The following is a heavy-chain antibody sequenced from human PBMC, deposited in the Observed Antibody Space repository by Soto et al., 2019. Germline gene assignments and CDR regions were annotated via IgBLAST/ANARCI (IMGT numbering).Heavy chain of an antibody. CDR3: ARVGTVWGSYRFYFDY. CDR2: IIPIFGTA. J-gene: IGHJ4*02. Sequence: SVKVSCKASGGTFSSYAISWVRQAPGQGLEWMGGIIPIFGTANYAQKFQGRVTITADESTSTAYMELSSLRSEDTAVYYCARVGTVWGSYRFYFDYWGQGTLVTVSS. V-gene: IGHV1-69*13. CDR1: GGTFSSYA. D-gene: IGHD3-16*02.